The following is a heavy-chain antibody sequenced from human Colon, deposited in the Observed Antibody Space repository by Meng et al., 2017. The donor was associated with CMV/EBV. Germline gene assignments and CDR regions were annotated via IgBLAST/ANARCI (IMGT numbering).Heavy chain of an antibody. CDR1: GFTFSSYS. CDR3: ARDVPAPYYDFWSGYRNWLDP. V-gene: IGHV3-21*01. J-gene: IGHJ5*02. Sequence: GESLKISCAASGFTFSSYSMNWVRQAPGKGLEWVSSISSSSSYIYYADSVKGRFTISRDNAKNSLYLQMNSLRAEDTAVYYCARDVPAPYYDFWSGYRNWLDPWGQGTLVTVSS. D-gene: IGHD3-3*01. CDR2: ISSSSSYI.